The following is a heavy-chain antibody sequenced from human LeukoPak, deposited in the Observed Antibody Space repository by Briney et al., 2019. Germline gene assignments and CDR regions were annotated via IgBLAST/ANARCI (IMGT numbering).Heavy chain of an antibody. Sequence: ASVKASCKASGYTFTSYGLTWVRQAPGQGLEWMGWISTYNGNTYYAQGLQGRVSMTTDTSTSTAYMELRSLRSDDTAVYYCARPHSYGSTYFDCWGQGTLVTVSS. D-gene: IGHD4-17*01. CDR2: ISTYNGNT. CDR3: ARPHSYGSTYFDC. J-gene: IGHJ4*02. V-gene: IGHV1-18*01. CDR1: GYTFTSYG.